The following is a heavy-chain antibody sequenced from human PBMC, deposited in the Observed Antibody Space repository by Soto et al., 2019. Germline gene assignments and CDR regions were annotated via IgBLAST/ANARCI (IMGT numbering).Heavy chain of an antibody. CDR1: GYTFTSYA. J-gene: IGHJ4*02. CDR3: ARDAEDYDSSGYYYQSLFDY. V-gene: IGHV1-3*01. D-gene: IGHD3-22*01. CDR2: INAGNGNT. Sequence: GASVKVSCKASGYTFTSYAMHWVRQAPGQRLEWMGWINAGNGNTKCSQKFQGRVTITRDTSASTAYMELSSLRSEDTAVYYCARDAEDYDSSGYYYQSLFDYWGQGTLVTVSS.